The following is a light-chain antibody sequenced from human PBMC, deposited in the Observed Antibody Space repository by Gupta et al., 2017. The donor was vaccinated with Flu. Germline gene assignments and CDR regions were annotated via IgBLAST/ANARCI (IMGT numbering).Light chain of an antibody. V-gene: IGKV3-11*01. CDR2: DAS. CDR3: QQLSNWPPIT. CDR1: QNINNY. Sequence: ATLSLSPGERATLSCRASQNINNYSAWYQQKVGQAPRLLIYDASNRATGIPARFSGSGSGTDFTLTISSREPEDFAVYYCQQLSNWPPITFGQGTLLEIK. J-gene: IGKJ5*01.